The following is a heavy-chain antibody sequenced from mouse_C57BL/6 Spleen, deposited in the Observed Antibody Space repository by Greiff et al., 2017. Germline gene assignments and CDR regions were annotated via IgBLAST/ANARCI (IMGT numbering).Heavy chain of an antibody. J-gene: IGHJ1*03. CDR2: ISYSGST. D-gene: IGHD1-1*01. Sequence: EVKLQESGPGLAKPSQTLSLTCSVTGYSITSDYWNWIRKFPGNKLEYMGYISYSGSTYYNPSLKSRISITRDTSKNQYYLQLNSVTTEDTATYYCARSTDFITTGWYFDVWGTGTTVTVSS. V-gene: IGHV3-8*01. CDR3: ARSTDFITTGWYFDV. CDR1: GYSITSDY.